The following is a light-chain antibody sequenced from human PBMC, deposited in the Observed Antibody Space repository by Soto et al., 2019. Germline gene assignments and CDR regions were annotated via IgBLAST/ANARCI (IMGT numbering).Light chain of an antibody. V-gene: IGKV1-39*01. CDR2: AAS. CDR3: QQSYSTLT. J-gene: IGKJ3*01. Sequence: DMPLTQSPSSLYACVGHRFTIAFRTSQTISDYLNWYQHKPGKAPKLLISAASSLQSGVPSRFSGSGSGTDFTLTISSLQTEDFATYSCQQSYSTLTFGPGTKVDI. CDR1: QTISDY.